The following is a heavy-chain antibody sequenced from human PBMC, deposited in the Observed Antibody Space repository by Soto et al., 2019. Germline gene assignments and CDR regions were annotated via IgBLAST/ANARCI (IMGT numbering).Heavy chain of an antibody. V-gene: IGHV3-30-3*01. CDR1: GFTFSNYS. J-gene: IGHJ6*02. D-gene: IGHD2-15*01. Sequence: QVQLVESGGGVVQPGTSLRLSCTASGFTFSNYSMHWVRQAPGKGLELVAVTSYDGSNKYYADSVKGRFTISRDNSKNTMNVQMNSLRAADTAIYYCARDQNGGHCSGGSCHYYYGMDVWGQGTKVTVSS. CDR3: ARDQNGGHCSGGSCHYYYGMDV. CDR2: TSYDGSNK.